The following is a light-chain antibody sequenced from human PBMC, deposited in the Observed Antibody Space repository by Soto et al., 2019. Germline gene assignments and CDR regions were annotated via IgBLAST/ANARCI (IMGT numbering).Light chain of an antibody. J-gene: IGKJ1*01. Sequence: DIQMTQSPSTLSASVGDRVTITCRASQNIDSWLAWYQQNPGKAPKLLIFDASTLESGVPSRFSGRRSGTEFTLIISGLQPDDFAPYYCQQYNAYPLTFGHGTKVEIK. CDR1: QNIDSW. CDR2: DAS. V-gene: IGKV1-5*01. CDR3: QQYNAYPLT.